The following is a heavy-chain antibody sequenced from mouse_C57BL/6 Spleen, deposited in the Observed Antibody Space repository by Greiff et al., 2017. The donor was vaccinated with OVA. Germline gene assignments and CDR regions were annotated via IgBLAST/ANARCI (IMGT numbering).Heavy chain of an antibody. CDR1: GYTFTDYY. CDR3: ARGLLRYPYAMDY. CDR2: IYPGSGNT. J-gene: IGHJ4*01. D-gene: IGHD1-1*01. V-gene: IGHV1-76*01. Sequence: QVQLQQSGAELVRPGASVKLSCKASGYTFTDYYINWVKQRPGQGLEWIARIYPGSGNTYYNEKFKGKATLTAEKSSSTAYMQLSSLTSEDSAVYFCARGLLRYPYAMDYWGQGTSVTVSS.